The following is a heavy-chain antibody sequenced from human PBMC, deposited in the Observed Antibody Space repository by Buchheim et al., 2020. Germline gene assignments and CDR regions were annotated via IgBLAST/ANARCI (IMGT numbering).Heavy chain of an antibody. CDR3: ARRGCSRTGCNPHYYYGMDV. CDR1: GFTFSAYY. Sequence: QVQLVESGGGLVKPGGSLRLSCAASGFTFSAYYMSWIRQSPGKGLEWVSYISSSSSYTNYADSVQGRFNLSSAKARNSLDLEMNSLRAEDTAVYYCARRGCSRTGCNPHYYYGMDVWGQGTT. CDR2: ISSSSSYT. V-gene: IGHV3-11*06. J-gene: IGHJ6*02. D-gene: IGHD2-2*01.